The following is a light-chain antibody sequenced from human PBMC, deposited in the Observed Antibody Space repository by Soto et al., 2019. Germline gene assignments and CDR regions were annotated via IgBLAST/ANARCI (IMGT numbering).Light chain of an antibody. J-gene: IGKJ2*01. V-gene: IGKV3-15*01. Sequence: EIVMTQSPATLSVSPGERATLSCRASQSVSSNLAWYQQKPGQAPRLVIYGASTRATGIPARFSGSGSGTEFTLTISSLQSEDSAVYYCQQYNSWPPMYTFGQGTKLEIK. CDR2: GAS. CDR1: QSVSSN. CDR3: QQYNSWPPMYT.